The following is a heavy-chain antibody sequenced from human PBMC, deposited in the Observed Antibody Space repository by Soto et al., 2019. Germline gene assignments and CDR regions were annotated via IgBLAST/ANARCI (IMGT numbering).Heavy chain of an antibody. CDR2: IYYSGST. CDR1: GGSISSGGYY. D-gene: IGHD2-8*01. CDR3: ARDLKNGRSYFDL. J-gene: IGHJ2*01. V-gene: IGHV4-31*03. Sequence: QVQLQESGPGLVKPSQTLSLTCTVSGGSISSGGYYWSWIRQHPGKGLEWIGYIYYSGSTYYNPYLKSRLXXAXDXFNNQFSLKLSSMTAADSAVYYCARDLKNGRSYFDLWGRGTLVTVSS.